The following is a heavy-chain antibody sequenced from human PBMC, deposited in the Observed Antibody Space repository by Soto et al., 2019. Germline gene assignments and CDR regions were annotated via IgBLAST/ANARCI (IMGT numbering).Heavy chain of an antibody. V-gene: IGHV4-61*08. CDR2: VYFSGST. CDR1: VDSINSGDNH. CDR3: ARVPVDTYMIYWSDP. D-gene: IGHD5-18*01. J-gene: IGHJ5*02. Sequence: SETLSLTCSVSVDSINSGDNHWTWMRQAPGRGLQWVGHVYFSGSTNYNPSLKSRVTISMDTSKNQFSLKLRSVTAGDTAVYYCARVPVDTYMIYWSDPWGQGTLVTVSS.